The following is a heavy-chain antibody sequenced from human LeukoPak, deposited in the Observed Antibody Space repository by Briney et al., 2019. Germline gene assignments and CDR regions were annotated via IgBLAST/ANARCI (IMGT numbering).Heavy chain of an antibody. D-gene: IGHD6-19*01. CDR3: ARESRVAVAGTFDAFDI. J-gene: IGHJ3*02. V-gene: IGHV1-69*05. CDR1: GGTFSSYA. Sequence: SVKVXCKASGGTFSSYAISWVRQAPGQGLEWMGGIIPIFGTANYAQKFQGRVTMTRDMSTSTVYMELSSLRSEDTAVYYCARESRVAVAGTFDAFDIWGQGTMVTVSS. CDR2: IIPIFGTA.